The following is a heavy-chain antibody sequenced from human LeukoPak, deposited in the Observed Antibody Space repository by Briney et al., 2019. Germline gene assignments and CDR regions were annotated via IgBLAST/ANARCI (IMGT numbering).Heavy chain of an antibody. CDR3: ARVFHYDFWSGYLGYYYYYMDV. CDR1: GGSISSSSYY. Sequence: SETLSLTCTVSGGSISSSSYYWGWIRQPPGKGLEWIGSIYHSGSTYYNPSLKSRVTISVDTSKNQFSLKLSSVTAADTAVYYCARVFHYDFWSGYLGYYYYYMDVWGKGTTVTVSS. D-gene: IGHD3-3*01. J-gene: IGHJ6*03. CDR2: IYHSGST. V-gene: IGHV4-39*07.